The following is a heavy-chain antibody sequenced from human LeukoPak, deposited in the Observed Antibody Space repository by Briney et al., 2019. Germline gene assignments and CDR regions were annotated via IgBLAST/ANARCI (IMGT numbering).Heavy chain of an antibody. CDR2: IYYSGST. Sequence: TSETLSLTCTVSGGSISSYYWSWIRQPPGKGLEWIGYIYYSGSTNYNPSLKSRVTISVDTSKNQFSLKLSSVTAADTAVYYCARYYYDSSGYCFDYWGQGTLVTVSS. J-gene: IGHJ4*02. D-gene: IGHD3-22*01. V-gene: IGHV4-59*01. CDR3: ARYYYDSSGYCFDY. CDR1: GGSISSYY.